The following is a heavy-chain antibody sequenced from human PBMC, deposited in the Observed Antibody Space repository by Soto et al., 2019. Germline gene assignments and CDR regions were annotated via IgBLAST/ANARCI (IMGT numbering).Heavy chain of an antibody. D-gene: IGHD3-22*01. V-gene: IGHV3-30*03. CDR1: EFTFSSYG. J-gene: IGHJ4*02. CDR3: ARDTYYHDSSGYYVFDY. CDR2: ISYDGNNK. Sequence: QVQLVESGGGVVQPGRSLTLSCAASEFTFSSYGIHWVRQAPGKGLEWVAIISYDGNNKQYADSVKGRFTISRDNYXSXXHLQMNSLRVEDTAVYYCARDTYYHDSSGYYVFDYWGQGTLVTVSS.